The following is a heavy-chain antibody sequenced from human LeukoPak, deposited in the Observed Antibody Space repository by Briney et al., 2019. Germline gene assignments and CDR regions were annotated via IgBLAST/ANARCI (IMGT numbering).Heavy chain of an antibody. CDR2: INNSGNTI. CDR1: GFTFSTYE. V-gene: IGHV3-48*03. D-gene: IGHD1-26*01. J-gene: IGHJ4*02. Sequence: PGGSLRLSCAASGFTFSTYEMSWVRQAPGKGLEWVSSINNSGNTIYYADSVKGRFTISRDNSKNSLYLQMNSLRAEDTAVYYCASGAQSGYWGQGTLVTVSS. CDR3: ASGAQSGY.